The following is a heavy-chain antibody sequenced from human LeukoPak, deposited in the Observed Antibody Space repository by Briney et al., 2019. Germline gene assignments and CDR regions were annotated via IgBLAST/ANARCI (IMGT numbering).Heavy chain of an antibody. J-gene: IGHJ6*03. CDR2: ISSSSSTI. D-gene: IGHD6-6*01. CDR1: GFTFSSYS. CDR3: ARDPPSIAATNYYMDV. V-gene: IGHV3-48*04. Sequence: PGGSLRLSCAASGFTFSSYSMNWVRQAPGKGLEWVSYISSSSSTIYYADSVKGRFTISRDNAKNSLYLQMNSLRAEDTAVYYCARDPPSIAATNYYMDVWGKGTTVTVSS.